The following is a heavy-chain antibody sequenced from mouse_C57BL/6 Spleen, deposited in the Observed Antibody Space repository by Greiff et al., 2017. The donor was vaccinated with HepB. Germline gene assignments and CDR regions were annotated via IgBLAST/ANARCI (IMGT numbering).Heavy chain of an antibody. Sequence: KQRPGQGLEWIGRIHPSDSDTNYNQKFKGKATLTVDKSSSTAYMQLSSLTSEDSAVYYCAISSIYDGYYYAWFAYWVQGTLVTVSA. V-gene: IGHV1-74*01. CDR3: AISSIYDGYYYAWFAY. J-gene: IGHJ3*01. CDR2: IHPSDSDT. D-gene: IGHD2-3*01.